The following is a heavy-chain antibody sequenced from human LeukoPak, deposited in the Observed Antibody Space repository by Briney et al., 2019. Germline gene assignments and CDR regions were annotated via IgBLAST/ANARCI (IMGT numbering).Heavy chain of an antibody. Sequence: SETLSLTCTVSGGSISSSSYYWGWIRQPPGKGLEWIGSMHYSGSTYYNPSLNSRVTISVDTSKNQFSLKLTSVTAADTAVYYCCGSGWFAGPFGYWGQGALVTVSS. V-gene: IGHV4-39*07. J-gene: IGHJ4*02. D-gene: IGHD6-19*01. CDR3: CGSGWFAGPFGY. CDR1: GGSISSSSYY. CDR2: MHYSGST.